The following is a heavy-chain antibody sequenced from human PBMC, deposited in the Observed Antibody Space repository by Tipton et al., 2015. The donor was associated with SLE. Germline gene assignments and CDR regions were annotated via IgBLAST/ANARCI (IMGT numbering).Heavy chain of an antibody. J-gene: IGHJ4*02. CDR1: GDSVSSNSAA. CDR3: ARGPQRGYSYGPDY. V-gene: IGHV6-1*01. CDR2: TYYRSKWYN. Sequence: GLVKPSQTLSLTCAISGDSVSSNSAAWNWIRQSPSRGLEWLGRTYYRSKWYNDYAVSVKSRITINPDTSKNQFSLKLSSVTAADTAVYYCARGPQRGYSYGPDYWGQGTLVTVSS. D-gene: IGHD5-18*01.